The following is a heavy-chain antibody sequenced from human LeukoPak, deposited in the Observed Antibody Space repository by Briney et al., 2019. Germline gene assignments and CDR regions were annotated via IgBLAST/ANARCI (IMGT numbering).Heavy chain of an antibody. CDR1: GFTFSSHW. V-gene: IGHV3-20*04. CDR2: INWNGGST. D-gene: IGHD3-22*01. Sequence: PGGSLRLSCAASGFTFSSHWMSWVRQAPGKGLEWVSGINWNGGSTGYADSVKGRFTISRDNAKNSLYLQMNSLRAEDTALYYCARYYYDSSGYGPGYYYYYMDVWGKGTTVTVSS. J-gene: IGHJ6*03. CDR3: ARYYYDSSGYGPGYYYYYMDV.